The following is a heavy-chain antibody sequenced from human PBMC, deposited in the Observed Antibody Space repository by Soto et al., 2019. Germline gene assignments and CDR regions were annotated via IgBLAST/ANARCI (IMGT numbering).Heavy chain of an antibody. V-gene: IGHV5-51*01. CDR1: GYSFTSYW. CDR3: ARLGSLDYYGMDV. Sequence: AESVTISCKGSGYSFTSYWIGWVLQMPGKGLEWMGIIYPGDSDTRYSPSFQGQVTISADKSISTAYLQWSSLKASDTAMYYCARLGSLDYYGMDVWGQGTTVTVSS. CDR2: IYPGDSDT. J-gene: IGHJ6*01.